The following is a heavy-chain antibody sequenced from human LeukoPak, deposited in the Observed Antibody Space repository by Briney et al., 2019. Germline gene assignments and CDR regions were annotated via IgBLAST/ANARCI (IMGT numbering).Heavy chain of an antibody. CDR2: IYPGDSDT. CDR1: GYSFTSYW. V-gene: IGHV5-51*01. J-gene: IGHJ3*02. CDR3: ARPSREVVPAAIGAFDI. Sequence: GESLKISCKGSGYSFTSYWIGWVRQMPGKGLEWMGIIYPGDSDTRYSPSFQGQVTISADKSISTAYLQWSSLKASGTAMYYCARPSREVVPAAIGAFDIWGQGTMVTVSS. D-gene: IGHD2-2*01.